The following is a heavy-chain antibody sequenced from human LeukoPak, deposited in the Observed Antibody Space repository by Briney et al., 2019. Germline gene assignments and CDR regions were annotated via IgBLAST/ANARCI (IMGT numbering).Heavy chain of an antibody. CDR1: GGSISSYY. V-gene: IGHV4-59*01. CDR3: ARVSSGDYVGWFDP. CDR2: IYYSGST. J-gene: IGHJ5*02. Sequence: PSETLSLTCTVSGGSISSYYWSWIRQPPGKGLEWIGYIYYSGSTNYNPSLKSRVTISVDTSKNQFSLKLGSVTAADTAVYYCARVSSGDYVGWFDPWGQGTLVTVSS. D-gene: IGHD4-17*01.